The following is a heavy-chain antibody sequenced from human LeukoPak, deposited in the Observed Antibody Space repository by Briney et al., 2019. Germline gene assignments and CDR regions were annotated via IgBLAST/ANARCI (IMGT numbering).Heavy chain of an antibody. V-gene: IGHV3-9*03. Sequence: GGTLRLSCAASGFTFSSYGMHWVRQAPGKGLEWVSGISWNSGSIGYADSVKGRFTISRDNAKNSLYLQMNSLRAEDMALYYCAKDRARQITGTTVDYWGQGTLVTVSS. CDR2: ISWNSGSI. J-gene: IGHJ4*02. CDR1: GFTFSSYG. CDR3: AKDRARQITGTTVDY. D-gene: IGHD1-20*01.